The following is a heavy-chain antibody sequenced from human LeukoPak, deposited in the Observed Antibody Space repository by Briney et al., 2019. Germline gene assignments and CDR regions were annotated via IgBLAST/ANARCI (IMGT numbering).Heavy chain of an antibody. CDR1: GFTFSSYA. CDR2: ISGSGGST. CDR3: AKRKGWFGEYDY. V-gene: IGHV3-23*01. D-gene: IGHD3-10*01. J-gene: IGHJ4*02. Sequence: SGGSLRLSCAASGFTFSSYAMSWVRQAPGKGLEWVSAISGSGGSTYYADSVKGRFTISRDNSKNTLYLQMNSLRAEDTAVYYCAKRKGWFGEYDYWGQGTLVTVSS.